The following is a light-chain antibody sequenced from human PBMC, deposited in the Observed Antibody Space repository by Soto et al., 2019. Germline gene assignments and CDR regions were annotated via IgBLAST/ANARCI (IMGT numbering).Light chain of an antibody. Sequence: EIVMSQPPTTPSVSTGDRATLSCRASQNVYNSLAWYQQKAGQAPRLLISGASTRATGIPARFSGSGSGTEFTLTISSLQSEDFAVYYCQQYNNWPPITFGQGTRLEIK. CDR2: GAS. CDR3: QQYNNWPPIT. J-gene: IGKJ5*01. CDR1: QNVYNS. V-gene: IGKV3-15*01.